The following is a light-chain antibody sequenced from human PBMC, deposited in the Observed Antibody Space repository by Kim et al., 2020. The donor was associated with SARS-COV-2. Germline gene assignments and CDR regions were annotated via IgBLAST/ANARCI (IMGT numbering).Light chain of an antibody. V-gene: IGLV3-1*01. CDR2: EGT. Sequence: SYELTQPPSVSVSPGQTASITCSGDKLGDKYACWYQQKPGQSPVLVIYEGTERPSGIPERFSGSKSGTTATLTISGTQAIDEADYYCQAWDSRTEIFGGGTQLTVL. J-gene: IGLJ2*01. CDR3: QAWDSRTEI. CDR1: KLGDKY.